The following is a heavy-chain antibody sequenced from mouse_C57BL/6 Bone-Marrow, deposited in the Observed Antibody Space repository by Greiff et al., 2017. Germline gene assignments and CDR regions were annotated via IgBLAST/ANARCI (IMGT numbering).Heavy chain of an antibody. D-gene: IGHD1-1*01. V-gene: IGHV5-17*01. Sequence: DVKLVESGGGLVKPGGSLKLSCAASGFTFSDYGMHWVRQAPEKGLEWVAYISSGSSTIYYADTVKGRFTISRDNAKNTLFLQMTSLRSEDTAMYYCARSITTVEGLAYWGQGTLVTVSA. CDR1: GFTFSDYG. CDR2: ISSGSSTI. CDR3: ARSITTVEGLAY. J-gene: IGHJ3*01.